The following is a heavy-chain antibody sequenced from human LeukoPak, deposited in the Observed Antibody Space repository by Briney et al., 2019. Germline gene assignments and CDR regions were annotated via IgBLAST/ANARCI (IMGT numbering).Heavy chain of an antibody. CDR3: ASTEMATPYYFDY. CDR2: IYYSGST. CDR1: GGSISSYY. J-gene: IGHJ4*02. D-gene: IGHD5-24*01. Sequence: SETLSLTCTVSGGSISSYYWSWIRQPPGKGLEWIGYIYYSGSTNYNPSLKSRVTISVDTSKNQFSLKLSSVTAADTAVYYCASTEMATPYYFDYWGQGTLVTVSS. V-gene: IGHV4-59*01.